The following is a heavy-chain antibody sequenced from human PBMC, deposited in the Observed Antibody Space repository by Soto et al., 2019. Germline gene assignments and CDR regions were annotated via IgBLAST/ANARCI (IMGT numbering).Heavy chain of an antibody. CDR3: ARELTIFGVVTDYYGMDV. CDR1: GGTFSIYA. D-gene: IGHD3-3*01. J-gene: IGHJ6*02. V-gene: IGHV1-69*06. CDR2: IIPIFGTA. Sequence: SVKVSCKASGGTFSIYAISCVLQSPLQGLEWMGGIIPIFGTANYAQKFQGRVTITADKSTSTAYMELSSLRSEDTAVYYCARELTIFGVVTDYYGMDVWGQGTTVTVSS.